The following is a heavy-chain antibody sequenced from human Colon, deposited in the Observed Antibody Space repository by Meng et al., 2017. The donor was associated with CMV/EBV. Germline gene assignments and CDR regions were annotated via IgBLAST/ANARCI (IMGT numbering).Heavy chain of an antibody. J-gene: IGHJ4*02. CDR1: VCTFRTSW. CDR2: IHSDGSST. V-gene: IGHV3-74*01. CDR3: ARGVPAANY. D-gene: IGHD2-2*01. Sequence: LRLSCASSVCTFRTSWLPWSRQAPGMGLVWVSRIHSDGSSTSSASSVNCRFTISRDNAKHPLYLQMNSLSADDTAVYYCARGVPAANYWGQGTLVTVSS.